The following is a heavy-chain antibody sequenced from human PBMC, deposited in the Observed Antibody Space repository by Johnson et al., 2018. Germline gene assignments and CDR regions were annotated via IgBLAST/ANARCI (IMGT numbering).Heavy chain of an antibody. CDR2: ISYDGSNK. Sequence: QVQLVESGGGVVQTGRSLRLSCAASGFTFSSYAKHWVRQAPGKGLEWVAVISYDGSNKYYADSVKGRFTISRDNSKNTVYLQMNSLRAEDTAVYYCAKEVRGYDYDWDYHYYRDVWGKGTTVTVSS. D-gene: IGHD5-12*01. J-gene: IGHJ6*03. V-gene: IGHV3-30*18. CDR1: GFTFSSYA. CDR3: AKEVRGYDYDWDYHYYRDV.